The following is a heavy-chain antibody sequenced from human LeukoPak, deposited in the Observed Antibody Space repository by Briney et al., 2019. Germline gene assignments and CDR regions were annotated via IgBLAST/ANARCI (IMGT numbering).Heavy chain of an antibody. CDR3: ARLTDIVATDIDY. CDR2: IKQDGSEK. Sequence: GGSLRLSCAASGFTFSSYWMSWVRQAPGKGLEWVANIKQDGSEKYYVDSVKGRFTISRGNAKNSLYLQMNSLRAEDTAVYYCARLTDIVATDIDYWGQGTLVTVSS. D-gene: IGHD5-12*01. CDR1: GFTFSSYW. V-gene: IGHV3-7*03. J-gene: IGHJ4*02.